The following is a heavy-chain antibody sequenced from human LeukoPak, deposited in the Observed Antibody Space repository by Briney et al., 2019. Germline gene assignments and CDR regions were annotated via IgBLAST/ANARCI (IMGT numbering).Heavy chain of an antibody. Sequence: GGSLRLSCAASGFTFSSYWMHWVRQAPGKGLVWVSRINSDGSSTSYADSAKGRFTISRDNAKNTLYLQMNSLRAEDTAVYYCARSAKYSSSSLVAPGGRTEHFQHWGQGTLVTVSS. CDR1: GFTFSSYW. V-gene: IGHV3-74*01. D-gene: IGHD6-6*01. J-gene: IGHJ1*01. CDR3: ARSAKYSSSSLVAPGGRTEHFQH. CDR2: INSDGSST.